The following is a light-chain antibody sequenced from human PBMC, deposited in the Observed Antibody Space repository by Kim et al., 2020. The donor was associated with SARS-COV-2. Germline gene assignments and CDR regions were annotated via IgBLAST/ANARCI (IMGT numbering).Light chain of an antibody. CDR2: GNS. CDR1: ISNIGAGYD. J-gene: IGLJ1*01. Sequence: HSVTISCNGSISNIGAGYDVLWYQQLPGAAPKLLIFGNSNRPSGVPDRFSGSKSGTSASLAITGLQAEDGADYYCQSYDSSLRGYVFGTGTKVTVL. V-gene: IGLV1-40*01. CDR3: QSYDSSLRGYV.